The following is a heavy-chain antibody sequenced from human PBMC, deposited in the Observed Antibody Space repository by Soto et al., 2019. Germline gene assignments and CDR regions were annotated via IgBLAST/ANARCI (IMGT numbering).Heavy chain of an antibody. D-gene: IGHD4-17*01. V-gene: IGHV3-23*01. CDR2: INSSGGST. CDR3: AKYLYGDYDFGC. Sequence: EVQLLESGGGLVQPGGSLRLSWAGSGFTFSSYAMSWLRQAPGTGLEWVSTINSSGGSTYYADSVKGRFTSSRDNFKSTRYVHVSCLRAEDTALYYCAKYLYGDYDFGCVGQGSLVTVSS. J-gene: IGHJ4*02. CDR1: GFTFSSYA.